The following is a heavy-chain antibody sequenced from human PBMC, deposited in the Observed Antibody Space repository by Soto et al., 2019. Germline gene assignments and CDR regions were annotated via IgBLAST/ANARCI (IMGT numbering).Heavy chain of an antibody. Sequence: SETLSLTCTVSGGSISSYYWSWIRQPPGKGLEWIGYIYYSGSTNYNPSLKSRVTISVDTSKNQFSLKLSSVTAADTAVYYCARGDRFLEWLSGPNPKYYYYGMDVWGQGTTVTVSS. J-gene: IGHJ6*02. V-gene: IGHV4-59*01. CDR2: IYYSGST. CDR1: GGSISSYY. CDR3: ARGDRFLEWLSGPNPKYYYYGMDV. D-gene: IGHD3-3*01.